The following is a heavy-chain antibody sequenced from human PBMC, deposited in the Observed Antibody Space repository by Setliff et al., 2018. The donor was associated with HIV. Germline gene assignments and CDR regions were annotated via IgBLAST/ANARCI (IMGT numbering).Heavy chain of an antibody. V-gene: IGHV1-69*05. CDR2: IIPIFGTA. Sequence: SVKVSCKASGGTFSSYAISWVRQAPGQGLEWMGGIIPIFGTANYAKKFQGRVTITTDESTSTAYMELSSLRSEDTAVYYCARSSITMIVVVSRGAFDIWGQGTMVTVSS. CDR3: ARSSITMIVVVSRGAFDI. D-gene: IGHD3-22*01. J-gene: IGHJ3*02. CDR1: GGTFSSYA.